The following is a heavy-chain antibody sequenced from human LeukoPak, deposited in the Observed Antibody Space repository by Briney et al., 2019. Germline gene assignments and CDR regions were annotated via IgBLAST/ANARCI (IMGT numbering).Heavy chain of an antibody. D-gene: IGHD3-16*01. CDR3: VSFYETY. J-gene: IGHJ4*02. CDR2: ISGSGGST. Sequence: GGSLRLSCAASGFTFSTYAMTWVRQAPGKGLEWVSGISGSGGSTYNADSVKGRFTISKDNAKNTVYLQMNSLRAEDTAVYYCVSFYETYWGRGTLVTVSS. V-gene: IGHV3-23*01. CDR1: GFTFSTYA.